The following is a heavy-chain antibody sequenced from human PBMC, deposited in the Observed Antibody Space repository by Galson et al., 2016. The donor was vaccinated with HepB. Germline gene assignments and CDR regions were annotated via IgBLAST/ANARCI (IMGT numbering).Heavy chain of an antibody. Sequence: QSGAEVKKPGESLKIFCKASGYTFTTYWITWVRQVPGKGLEWVGRIDPSDYDTNYNPSFFGQVTISTDRSISTAYQQWSSLKASDSAIYYCARQGRYHFESKGDYWGPGTRVPVSS. CDR1: GYTFTTYW. D-gene: IGHD3-3*02. CDR2: IDPSDYDT. V-gene: IGHV5-10-1*01. CDR3: ARQGRYHFESKGDY. J-gene: IGHJ4*02.